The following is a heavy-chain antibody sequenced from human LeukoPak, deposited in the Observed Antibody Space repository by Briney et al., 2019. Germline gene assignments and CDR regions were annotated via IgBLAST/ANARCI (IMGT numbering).Heavy chain of an antibody. J-gene: IGHJ3*01. V-gene: IGHV4-39*07. CDR1: GGSISSSSYY. CDR3: ASLRKRGGAFDL. Sequence: SETLSLTCTVSGGSISSSSYYWGWIRQPPGKGLEWIGNIYHSGTTYYNPSLPSLKGRVTILIDTSKNQFSLSLRSVIAADTAVYYCASLRKRGGAFDLWGQGTVVTVSS. CDR2: IYHSGTT.